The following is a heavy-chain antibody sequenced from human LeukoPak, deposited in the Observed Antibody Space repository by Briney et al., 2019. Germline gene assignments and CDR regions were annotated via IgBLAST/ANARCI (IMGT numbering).Heavy chain of an antibody. Sequence: SVKVSCKASGGTFSSYAISWVRQAPGQGLEWMGRIIPIFGTANYAQKFQGRVTITTDESTSTAYMELSRLRSDDTAVYYCARLLSGVSANYWGQGTLVTVSS. CDR1: GGTFSSYA. D-gene: IGHD3-3*01. J-gene: IGHJ4*02. CDR3: ARLLSGVSANY. V-gene: IGHV1-69*05. CDR2: IIPIFGTA.